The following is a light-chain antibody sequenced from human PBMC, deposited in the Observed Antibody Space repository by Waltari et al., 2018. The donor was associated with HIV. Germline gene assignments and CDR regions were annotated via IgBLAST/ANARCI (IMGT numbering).Light chain of an antibody. CDR1: GSDIGGFDY. J-gene: IGLJ2*01. V-gene: IGLV2-8*01. CDR3: RSYESINNHVV. CDR2: EVT. Sequence: QSALTQPPSASGSLGQSVTISCTGTGSDIGGFDYVSWFQQHPGKVPKLIIYEVTQRPSGVPDRLSGSKSGNTASLTVSGLQADDEADYYCRSYESINNHVVFGGGTSLTVL.